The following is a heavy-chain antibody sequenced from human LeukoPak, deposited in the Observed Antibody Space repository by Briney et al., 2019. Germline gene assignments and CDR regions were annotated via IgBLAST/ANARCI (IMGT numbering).Heavy chain of an antibody. J-gene: IGHJ4*02. CDR2: ISAYNGNT. Sequence: GASVKVSCKASGYTFTSYGINWVRQAPGQGLEWMGWISAYNGNTNYAQKLQGRVTMTTDTSTSTAYMELRSLRSDDTAVYYCARGDYYGSGTYYKKTVDYWGQGTLVTVSS. V-gene: IGHV1-18*01. CDR3: ARGDYYGSGTYYKKTVDY. D-gene: IGHD3-10*01. CDR1: GYTFTSYG.